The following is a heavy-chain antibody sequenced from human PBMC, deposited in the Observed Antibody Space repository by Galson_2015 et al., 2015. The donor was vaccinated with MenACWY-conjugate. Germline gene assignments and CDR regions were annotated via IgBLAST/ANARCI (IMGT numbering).Heavy chain of an antibody. Sequence: SLRLSCEASGFTLSSYDMRWVRQTTGKGLEWVSGIGTAGDTYYSGSVQGRFTISRANAWNSLFLKMNSLRAGDTAVYYCARAAAGVHSFYGMDVWGQGTPVTVSS. CDR3: ARAAAGVHSFYGMDV. CDR2: IGTAGDT. V-gene: IGHV3-13*01. J-gene: IGHJ6*02. CDR1: GFTLSSYD. D-gene: IGHD6-25*01.